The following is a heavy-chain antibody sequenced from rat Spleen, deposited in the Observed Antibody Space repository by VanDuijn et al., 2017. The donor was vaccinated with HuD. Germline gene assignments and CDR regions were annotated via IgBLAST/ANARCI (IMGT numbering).Heavy chain of an antibody. D-gene: IGHD1-1*01. CDR2: ISYGDSSGHSGI. J-gene: IGHJ2*01. Sequence: EVHLVESGGGLVQPGRSLKLSCAASGFTFNNYGMAWVRQAPTKGLEWVATISYGDSSGHSGIYYRDSVKGRFTISRDNAKSTLSLQMDSLRSEDTATYYCTRHPDYSNYFDYWGQGVMVTVSS. CDR1: GFTFNNYG. V-gene: IGHV5-29*01. CDR3: TRHPDYSNYFDY.